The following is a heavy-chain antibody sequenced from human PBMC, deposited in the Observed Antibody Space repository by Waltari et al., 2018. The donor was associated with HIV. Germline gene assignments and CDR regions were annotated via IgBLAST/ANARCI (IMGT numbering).Heavy chain of an antibody. CDR2: ISYDGSNK. CDR1: GFTFPTYG. Sequence: QLAESGGGVVQPGRSLRLSCAGSGFTFPTYGLHWVRQAPGKGLEWVAAISYDGSNKKYVDSVKGRFTISRDNSKNTLYLQMNSLRAEDTAIYYCAKESDYGDFSVDYWGQGTLVTVSS. V-gene: IGHV3-30*18. D-gene: IGHD4-17*01. CDR3: AKESDYGDFSVDY. J-gene: IGHJ4*02.